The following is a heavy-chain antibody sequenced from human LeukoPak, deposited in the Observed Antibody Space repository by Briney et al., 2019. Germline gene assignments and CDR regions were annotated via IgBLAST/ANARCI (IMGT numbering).Heavy chain of an antibody. V-gene: IGHV3-21*01. CDR1: GFTFSSYS. D-gene: IGHD5-12*01. J-gene: IGHJ6*04. CDR3: ARVAATTMSYYYYYGMDV. CDR2: ISSSSSYI. Sequence: GGSLRLSCAASGFTFSSYSMNWVRQAPGKELEWVSSISSSSSYIYYADSVKGRFTISRDNAKNSLYLQMNSLRAEDTAVYYCARVAATTMSYYYYYGMDVWGKGTTVTVSS.